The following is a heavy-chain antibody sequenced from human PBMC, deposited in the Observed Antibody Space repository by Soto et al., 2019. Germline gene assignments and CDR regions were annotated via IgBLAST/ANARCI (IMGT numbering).Heavy chain of an antibody. CDR1: GFTFSSYA. V-gene: IGHV3-64*02. J-gene: IGHJ4*02. CDR2: ISSNGGST. Sequence: EVQLVESGEGLVQPGGSLRLSCAASGFTFSSYAMHWVRQAPGKGLEYVSAISSNGGSTYYADSVTGRFTISRDNSKNTLYLQMGSLRAEDMAVYYCARAGYYDYVWGSYPPPDYWGQGTLVTVSS. D-gene: IGHD3-16*02. CDR3: ARAGYYDYVWGSYPPPDY.